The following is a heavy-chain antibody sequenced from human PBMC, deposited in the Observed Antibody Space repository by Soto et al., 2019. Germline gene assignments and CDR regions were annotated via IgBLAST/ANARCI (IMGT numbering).Heavy chain of an antibody. Sequence: ASVKVSCKASGYTFTSYGISWVRQAPGQGLEWMGWISAYNGNTNYAQKLQGRVTMTTDTSTSTAYMELRSLRSDDTAVYYCARDSMIVVDPYYYYGMDVWGQGTTVTVSS. V-gene: IGHV1-18*01. D-gene: IGHD3-22*01. CDR1: GYTFTSYG. J-gene: IGHJ6*02. CDR3: ARDSMIVVDPYYYYGMDV. CDR2: ISAYNGNT.